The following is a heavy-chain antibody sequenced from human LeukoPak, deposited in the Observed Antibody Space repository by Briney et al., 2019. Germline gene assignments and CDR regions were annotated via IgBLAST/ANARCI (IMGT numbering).Heavy chain of an antibody. CDR2: IKSKTDGGTT. D-gene: IGHD3-22*01. J-gene: IGHJ4*02. CDR1: GFTFSNAW. V-gene: IGHV3-15*01. CDR3: TTGINAYYYYDSSGPTVPLDY. Sequence: PGGSLRLSCAASGFTFSNAWLSWFRQAPGKGLEWVGRIKSKTDGGTTDYAAPVKGRFTISRDDSKNTLYLQMNSLKTEDTAVYYCTTGINAYYYYDSSGPTVPLDYWGQGTLVTVSS.